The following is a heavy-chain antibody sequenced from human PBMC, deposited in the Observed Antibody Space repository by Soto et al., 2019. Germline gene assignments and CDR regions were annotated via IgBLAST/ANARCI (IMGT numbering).Heavy chain of an antibody. J-gene: IGHJ4*02. Sequence: GGSLRLSCAASGFTFSSYGMHWVRQAPGKGLEWVAVISYDGSNKYYADSGKGRFTISRDNSKNTLYLQMNSLRAEDTAVYYCAKVRQWLTHGKVGEYYFDYWGQGTLVTVSS. V-gene: IGHV3-30*18. CDR3: AKVRQWLTHGKVGEYYFDY. CDR2: ISYDGSNK. D-gene: IGHD3-16*01. CDR1: GFTFSSYG.